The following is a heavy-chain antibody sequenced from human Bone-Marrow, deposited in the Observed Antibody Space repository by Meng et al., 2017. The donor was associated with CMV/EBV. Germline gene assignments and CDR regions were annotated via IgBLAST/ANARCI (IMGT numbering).Heavy chain of an antibody. J-gene: IGHJ5*02. CDR1: GFTFSNYA. CDR2: ISGSGGST. V-gene: IGHV3-23*01. CDR3: ARERQLVQYDWFDP. D-gene: IGHD6-13*01. Sequence: GESLKISCAASGFTFSNYAMCWVRQAPGKGLEWVSAISGSGGSTYYADSVKGRFTISRDNSKNTLYLEMNSLRAEDTAVYYCARERQLVQYDWFDPWGQGTLVTVSS.